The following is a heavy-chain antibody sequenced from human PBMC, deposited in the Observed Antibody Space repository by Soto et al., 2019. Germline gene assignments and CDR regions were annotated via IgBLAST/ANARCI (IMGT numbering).Heavy chain of an antibody. CDR2: IWYDGSNK. Sequence: PGGSLRLSCAASGFTFNSYGMHWVRQAPGKGLEWVAVIWYDGSNKYYADSVKGRFTISRDNSKNTLYLQMNSLRAEDTAVYYCARDRYSYGPYFDYWGQGTLVTVSS. CDR3: ARDRYSYGPYFDY. CDR1: GFTFNSYG. V-gene: IGHV3-33*01. D-gene: IGHD5-18*01. J-gene: IGHJ4*02.